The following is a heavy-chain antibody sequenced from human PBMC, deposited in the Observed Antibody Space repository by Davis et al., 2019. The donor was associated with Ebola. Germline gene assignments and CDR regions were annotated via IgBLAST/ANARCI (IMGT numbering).Heavy chain of an antibody. D-gene: IGHD3-10*01. V-gene: IGHV4-39*01. CDR2: IYYSGST. J-gene: IGHJ2*01. Sequence: MPSETLSLTCTVSGGSISSSSYYWGWIRQPPGKGLEWIGSIYYSGSTYYNPSLKSRVTISVDTSKNQFSLKLSSVTAADTAVYFCARGEGSYWYFDLWGRGTLVTVSS. CDR1: GGSISSSSYY. CDR3: ARGEGSYWYFDL.